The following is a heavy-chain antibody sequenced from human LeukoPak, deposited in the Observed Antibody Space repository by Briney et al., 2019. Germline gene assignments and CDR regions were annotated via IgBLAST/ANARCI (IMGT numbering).Heavy chain of an antibody. CDR2: ISGSGGST. CDR1: GFTFSSYA. V-gene: IGHV3-23*01. J-gene: IGHJ4*02. CDR3: AKDLEPPYGGNSDY. Sequence: GGSLRLSCAASGFTFSSYAMSWVRQAPGKGLEWVSAISGSGGSTYYADSVKGRFTISRDNSKNTLYLQMNSLRAEDTAVYYRAKDLEPPYGGNSDYWGQGTLVTVSS. D-gene: IGHD4-23*01.